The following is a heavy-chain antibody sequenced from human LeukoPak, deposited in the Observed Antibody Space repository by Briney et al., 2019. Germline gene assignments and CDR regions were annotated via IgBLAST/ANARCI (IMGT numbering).Heavy chain of an antibody. D-gene: IGHD2-15*01. Sequence: SETMSLTCTVSGGSISSYYWSWIRQPPGKGLEWIGCIYYSGSTNYNPSLKSRVTISVDTSKNQFSLKLSSVTAADTAVYYCASGDCSGGSCYLGYWGQGTLVTVSS. J-gene: IGHJ4*02. CDR3: ASGDCSGGSCYLGY. V-gene: IGHV4-59*08. CDR1: GGSISSYY. CDR2: IYYSGST.